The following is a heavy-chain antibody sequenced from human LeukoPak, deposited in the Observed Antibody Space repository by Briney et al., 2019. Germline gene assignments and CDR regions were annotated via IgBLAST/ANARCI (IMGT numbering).Heavy chain of an antibody. J-gene: IGHJ4*02. D-gene: IGHD6-13*01. V-gene: IGHV3-7*05. Sequence: TGGSLRLSCAASGFTFSSYWMTWVRQAPGKGLEWVAKIKQDGSEKYYVDSVKGRFTISRDNAKNSLYLQMNSLGAEDTAVYYCARRGTSSSWAHFDYWGQGTLVTVPS. CDR2: IKQDGSEK. CDR1: GFTFSSYW. CDR3: ARRGTSSSWAHFDY.